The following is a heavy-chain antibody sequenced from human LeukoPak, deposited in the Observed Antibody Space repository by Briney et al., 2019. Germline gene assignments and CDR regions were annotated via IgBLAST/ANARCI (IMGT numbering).Heavy chain of an antibody. V-gene: IGHV3-23*01. J-gene: IGHJ4*02. CDR1: GFTFSSYA. Sequence: PGGSLRLSCAASGFTFSSYAMSWVRQAPGKGLEWVSAISGSGGSTYYADSMKGRFTISRDNSKNTLYLQMNSLRAEDTAVYYCAKSDSIAVAGAYLDYWGQGTLVTVSS. D-gene: IGHD6-19*01. CDR3: AKSDSIAVAGAYLDY. CDR2: ISGSGGST.